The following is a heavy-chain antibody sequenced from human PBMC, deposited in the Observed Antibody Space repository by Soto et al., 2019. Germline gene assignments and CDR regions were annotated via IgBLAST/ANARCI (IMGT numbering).Heavy chain of an antibody. D-gene: IGHD1-1*01. Sequence: QVQLQQSGPGLVKPSETLSLTCSVSSGPSSSHNWGWIRQPPGRGLEWIGYVYSTGGTSYNPSLKSRVTISANTSTNHISLTLTFVTAADTAVYYCVRQGIGNLHGLVDVWVQGTTVRVSS. CDR3: VRQGIGNLHGLVDV. J-gene: IGHJ6*02. V-gene: IGHV4-59*08. CDR2: VYSTGGT. CDR1: SGPSSSHN.